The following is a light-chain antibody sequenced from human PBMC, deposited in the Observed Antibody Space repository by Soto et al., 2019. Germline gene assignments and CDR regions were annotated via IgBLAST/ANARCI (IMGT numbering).Light chain of an antibody. CDR3: QQSYSFPIT. V-gene: IGKV1-39*01. J-gene: IGKJ5*01. CDR2: AAS. CDR1: QSISSY. Sequence: DIQMTQSLSSLSASVGDRVTITCRASQSISSYLNWYQQKPGKAPKLLIYAASSLQSGVPPRFSGSGSGTDFTLTISSLQPEDFATYYCQQSYSFPITFGQGTRLEIK.